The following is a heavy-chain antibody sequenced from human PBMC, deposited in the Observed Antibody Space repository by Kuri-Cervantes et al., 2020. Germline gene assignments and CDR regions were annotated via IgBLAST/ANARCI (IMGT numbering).Heavy chain of an antibody. CDR2: ISGSGGST. V-gene: IGHV3-23*01. CDR1: GFTFSSHA. J-gene: IGHJ4*02. Sequence: GESLKISCAASGFTFSSHAMSWVRQAPGKGLEWVSAISGSGGSTCYADSVKGRITISRDNAKNSLYLQMNSLSDEDTAVYYCARDDNWGFDYWGQGTPVTVSS. D-gene: IGHD1-1*01. CDR3: ARDDNWGFDY.